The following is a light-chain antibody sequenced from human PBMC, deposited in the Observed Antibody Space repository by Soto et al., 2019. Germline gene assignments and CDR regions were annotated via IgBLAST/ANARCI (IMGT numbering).Light chain of an antibody. Sequence: EIVMTQSPATLSVSPGERATLSCRASESVSGNLAWYQQKPGQAPRLLIYGASSRATGIPDRFSGSGSGTDFTLTIRGLEPEDFAVYYCQQYGSSPLTFGQGTKVDIK. CDR1: ESVSGN. J-gene: IGKJ1*01. V-gene: IGKV3-20*01. CDR2: GAS. CDR3: QQYGSSPLT.